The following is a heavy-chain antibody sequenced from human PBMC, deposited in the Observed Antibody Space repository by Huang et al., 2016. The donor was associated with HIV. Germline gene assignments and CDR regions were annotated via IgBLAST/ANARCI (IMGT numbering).Heavy chain of an antibody. CDR1: GDSISSSSYY. Sequence: QLQLQESGPGLVKPSETLSLTCTVSGDSISSSSYYWGWIRQPPGKGLEWIWSIYYSVSTYYNPSLTSRVTISVDTSKNQFSLKLSSVTAADTAVYYCARHAIRYDFWSGYFHYWGQGTLVTVSS. J-gene: IGHJ4*02. D-gene: IGHD3-3*01. V-gene: IGHV4-39*01. CDR2: IYYSVST. CDR3: ARHAIRYDFWSGYFHY.